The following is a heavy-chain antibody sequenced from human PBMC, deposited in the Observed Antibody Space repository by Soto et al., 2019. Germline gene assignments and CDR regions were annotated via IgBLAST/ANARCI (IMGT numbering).Heavy chain of an antibody. V-gene: IGHV1-8*01. Sequence: QVQLGQSGAEVKKPGASVKVSCKASGYTFTSYDINWVRQATGQGLEWMGWMNHNSGNTGYAQKFKGRVTMTRKTSISTAYMELSSLRSEDTAVYYCARGRASRYGMDVWGQGTTVTVSS. J-gene: IGHJ6*02. CDR3: ARGRASRYGMDV. CDR2: MNHNSGNT. CDR1: GYTFTSYD.